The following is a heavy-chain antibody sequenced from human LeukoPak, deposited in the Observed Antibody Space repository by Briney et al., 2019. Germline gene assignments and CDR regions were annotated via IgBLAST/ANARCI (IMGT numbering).Heavy chain of an antibody. V-gene: IGHV4-34*01. J-gene: IGHJ4*02. CDR2: INHSGST. CDR1: GGSFSGYY. CDR3: ARGLPYGDYTDYYYFDY. D-gene: IGHD4-17*01. Sequence: PSETLSLTCAVYGGSFSGYYWSWIRQPPGKGLEWIGEINHSGSTNYNPSLKSRVTISVDTSKNQFSLKLSSVTAADTAVYYCARGLPYGDYTDYYYFDYWGQGTLVTVSS.